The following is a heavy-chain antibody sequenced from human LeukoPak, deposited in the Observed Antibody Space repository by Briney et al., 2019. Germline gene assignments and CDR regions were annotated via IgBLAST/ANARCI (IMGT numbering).Heavy chain of an antibody. CDR2: ISAYNGNT. Sequence: ASVTVSFTSSVYTFTIYGISWVRQAPGQGLEWMGWISAYNGNTNYAQQLQGRVTMTTDTSTSTAYMQLRSLRSDDTAVYYCARVLDILTGYYIDYWGQGTLVTVSS. CDR3: ARVLDILTGYYIDY. CDR1: VYTFTIYG. J-gene: IGHJ4*02. V-gene: IGHV1-18*01. D-gene: IGHD3-9*01.